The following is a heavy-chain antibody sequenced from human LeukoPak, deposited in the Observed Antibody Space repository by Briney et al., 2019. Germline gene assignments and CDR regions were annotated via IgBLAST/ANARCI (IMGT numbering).Heavy chain of an antibody. CDR1: GYTFTSYD. V-gene: IGHV1-8*01. CDR2: MNPNSGNT. D-gene: IGHD3-10*01. J-gene: IGHJ4*02. Sequence: ASVKVSCKASGYTFTSYDINWVRQATGQGLEWMGWMNPNSGNTGYAQKFQGRVTMTRNTSISTAYMELSSLRSEDTAVYYCARAPVGSGGGNGLQIDYWGQGTLVTVCS. CDR3: ARAPVGSGGGNGLQIDY.